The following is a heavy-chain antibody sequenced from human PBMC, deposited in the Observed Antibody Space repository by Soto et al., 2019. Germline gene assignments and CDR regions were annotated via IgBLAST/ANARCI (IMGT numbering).Heavy chain of an antibody. CDR2: ISYSGST. Sequence: LSLTCTVSSDSISSYYWSWIRQPPGKRLEWIGYISYSGSTDYNPSLKSRVTMSGDTSKNQFSLKVSSVTAADTAVYYCARGTSWQLPFDYWGQGTLVTVSS. J-gene: IGHJ4*02. CDR3: ARGTSWQLPFDY. V-gene: IGHV4-59*01. CDR1: SDSISSYY. D-gene: IGHD6-13*01.